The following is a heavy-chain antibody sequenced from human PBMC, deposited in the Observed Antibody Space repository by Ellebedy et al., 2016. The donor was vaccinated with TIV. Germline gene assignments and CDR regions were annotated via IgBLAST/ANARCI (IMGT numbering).Heavy chain of an antibody. CDR3: ARDYSGWFDY. CDR1: GGSVSSGSYY. D-gene: IGHD6-19*01. V-gene: IGHV4-61*01. Sequence: MPSETLSLTCTVSGGSVSSGSYYWSWIRQPPGKGLEWHGYIYYSGSTNYTPSLKSRVTISADTSKNQFSLKLSSVTAADTAVYYCARDYSGWFDYWGQGTLVTVSS. J-gene: IGHJ4*02. CDR2: IYYSGST.